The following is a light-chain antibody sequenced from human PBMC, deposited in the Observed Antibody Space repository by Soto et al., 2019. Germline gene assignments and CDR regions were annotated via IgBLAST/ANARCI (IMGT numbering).Light chain of an antibody. J-gene: IGKJ4*01. CDR3: DPTNTYLPPP. V-gene: IGKV1-12*01. CDR1: QSISNW. Sequence: DIQMTQSPSTLSASVGDRVTITCRASQSISNWLAWYQQQPGKAPKLLIYAASSLQSGVPSRFSGGGSGTHFTLIISSLQPEDFATYYCDPTNTYLPPPLGGGTKVDIK. CDR2: AAS.